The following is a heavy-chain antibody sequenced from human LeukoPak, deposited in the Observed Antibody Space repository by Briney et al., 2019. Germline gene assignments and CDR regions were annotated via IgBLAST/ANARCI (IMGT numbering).Heavy chain of an antibody. J-gene: IGHJ3*02. CDR3: ARVVWNDGTDAFDI. V-gene: IGHV1-8*01. D-gene: IGHD1-1*01. CDR2: MNPNSGST. CDR1: GYTFTSHG. Sequence: ASVKVSCKASGYTFTSHGINWVRQATGQGLEWMGWMNPNSGSTGYAQKFQGRVTMTRTTSISTAYMELSSLKSEDTAVYYCARVVWNDGTDAFDIWGQGTMVTVSS.